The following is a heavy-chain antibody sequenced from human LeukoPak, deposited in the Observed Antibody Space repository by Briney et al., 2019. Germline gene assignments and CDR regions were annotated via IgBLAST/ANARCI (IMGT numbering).Heavy chain of an antibody. CDR2: IYYSGST. CDR1: GGSISSSSYY. V-gene: IGHV4-39*01. D-gene: IGHD3-10*01. J-gene: IGHJ5*02. CDR3: ARPYGSGSYGWFDP. Sequence: SETLSLTCTVSGGSISSSSYYWGWIRQPPGKGLEWIGSIYYSGSTYYNPSLKSRVTISVDTSKNQFSLKLSSVTAADTAVYYCARPYGSGSYGWFDPWGQGTLVTVSS.